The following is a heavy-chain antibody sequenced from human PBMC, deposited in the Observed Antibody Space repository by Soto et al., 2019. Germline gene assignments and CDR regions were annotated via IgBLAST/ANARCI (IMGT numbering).Heavy chain of an antibody. D-gene: IGHD6-19*01. CDR2: ISAYNGNT. CDR1: GYTFTSYG. J-gene: IGHJ4*02. V-gene: IGHV1-18*01. CDR3: ARDTSGYRSGESFY. Sequence: ASVKVSCKASGYTFTSYGISWVRQAPGQGLEWMGWISAYNGNTNYAQKLQGRVTMTTDTSTSTAYMELRSLRSDDTAVYYCARDTSGYRSGESFYWGQGTPVPVSS.